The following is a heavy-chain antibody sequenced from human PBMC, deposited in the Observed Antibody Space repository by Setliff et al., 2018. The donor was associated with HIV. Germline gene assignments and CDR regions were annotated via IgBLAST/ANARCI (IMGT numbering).Heavy chain of an antibody. CDR2: TYYRSKWYN. J-gene: IGHJ4*02. V-gene: IGHV6-1*01. D-gene: IGHD5-12*01. Sequence: SQTLSLTCAISGDSVSSNSAAWNWIRQSPSRGLEWLGRTYYRSKWYNDYAVSVKSRITIKPDTSKNQFSLKLSSVTAADTGVYYCARGTGYIGYDYSFDYWGQGTLVTVSS. CDR3: ARGTGYIGYDYSFDY. CDR1: GDSVSSNSAA.